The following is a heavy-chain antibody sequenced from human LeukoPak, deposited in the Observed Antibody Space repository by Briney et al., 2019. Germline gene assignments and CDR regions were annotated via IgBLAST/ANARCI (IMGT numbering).Heavy chain of an antibody. CDR2: IYYSGST. V-gene: IGHV4-39*01. Sequence: SETLSPTCTVSGGSISSSSYYWGWIRQPPGKGLEWIGSIYYSGSTYYNPSLKSRVTISVDTSKNQFSLKLSSVTAADTAVYYCARHIHYYYYYMDVWGKGTTVTVSS. J-gene: IGHJ6*03. CDR1: GGSISSSSYY. CDR3: ARHIHYYYYYMDV. D-gene: IGHD2-21*01.